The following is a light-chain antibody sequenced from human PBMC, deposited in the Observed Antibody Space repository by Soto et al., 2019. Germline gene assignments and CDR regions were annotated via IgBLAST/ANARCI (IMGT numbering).Light chain of an antibody. CDR3: QQRSNWPIT. J-gene: IGKJ5*01. Sequence: EIVLTQSPGTLSLSPGERATLSCRASQSVRSSYLAWYQQKPGQAPRLLIYDASNRATGIPARFSGSGSGTDFTLTISSLEPEDFAVYYCQQRSNWPITFGQGTRLEIK. V-gene: IGKV3-11*01. CDR1: QSVRSSY. CDR2: DAS.